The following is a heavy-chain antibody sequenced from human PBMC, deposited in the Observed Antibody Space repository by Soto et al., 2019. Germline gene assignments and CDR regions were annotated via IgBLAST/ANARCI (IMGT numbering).Heavy chain of an antibody. CDR3: ARGVTGTTLVEYYYYYYYMDV. D-gene: IGHD1-7*01. V-gene: IGHV4-59*01. Sequence: SETLSLACTVSGGSISSYYWSWIRQPPGKGLEWIGYIYYSGSTNYNPSLKSRVTISVDTSKNQFSLKLSSVTAADTAVYYCARGVTGTTLVEYYYYYYYMDVWGKGTTVTVSS. CDR2: IYYSGST. J-gene: IGHJ6*03. CDR1: GGSISSYY.